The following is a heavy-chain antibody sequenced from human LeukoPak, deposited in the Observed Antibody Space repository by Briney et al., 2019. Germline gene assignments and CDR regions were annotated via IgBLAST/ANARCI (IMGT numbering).Heavy chain of an antibody. D-gene: IGHD2-2*01. J-gene: IGHJ4*02. Sequence: ASMKVSCKASGYTFTSYGISWVRQAPGQRLEWMGWISAYNGNTNYAQKLQGRVTMTTDTSTSTAYMELRSLRSDDTAVYYCARSYRSSTSCSLTDYWGQGTLVTVSS. CDR2: ISAYNGNT. CDR3: ARSYRSSTSCSLTDY. CDR1: GYTFTSYG. V-gene: IGHV1-18*01.